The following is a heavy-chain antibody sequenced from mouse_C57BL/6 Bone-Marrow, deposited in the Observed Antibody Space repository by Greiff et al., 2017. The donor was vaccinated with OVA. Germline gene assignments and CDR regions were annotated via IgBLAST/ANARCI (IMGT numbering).Heavy chain of an antibody. D-gene: IGHD1-1*01. V-gene: IGHV1-18*01. CDR1: GYTFTDYN. CDR2: INPNNGGT. Sequence: VQLQQSGPELVKPGASVKIPCKASGYTFTDYNMDWVKQSHGKSLEWIGDINPNNGGTIYNQKFKGKATLTVDKSSSTAYMELRSLTSEDTAVYYCARLTTPGFHWYFDVWGTGTTVTVSS. J-gene: IGHJ1*03. CDR3: ARLTTPGFHWYFDV.